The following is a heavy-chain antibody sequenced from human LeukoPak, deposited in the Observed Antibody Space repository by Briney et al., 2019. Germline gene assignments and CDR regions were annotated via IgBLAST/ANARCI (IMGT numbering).Heavy chain of an antibody. CDR2: IYTSGST. Sequence: PSETLSLTCAVYGGSFSGYYWSWIRQPPGKGLEWIGRIYTSGSTNYNPSLKSRVTMSVDTSKNQFSLKLSSVTAADTAVYYCARVKGSGSYPNWFDPWGQGTLVTVSS. J-gene: IGHJ5*02. CDR1: GGSFSGYY. D-gene: IGHD3-10*01. CDR3: ARVKGSGSYPNWFDP. V-gene: IGHV4-59*10.